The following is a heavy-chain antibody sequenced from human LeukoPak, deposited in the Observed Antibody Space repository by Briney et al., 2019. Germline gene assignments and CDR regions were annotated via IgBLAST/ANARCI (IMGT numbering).Heavy chain of an antibody. CDR2: IYENGGTT. CDR1: GFTFRSHA. Sequence: GGSLRLSCVGSGFTFRSHAMSWVRQAPEKGLEFVSGIYENGGTTYYADSVKGRFTVSRDNSKSTLYLQVNSLTADDTAVYYCARETSSVHSNAGPPFDYWGQGTLVTVSS. D-gene: IGHD2-15*01. J-gene: IGHJ4*02. CDR3: ARETSSVHSNAGPPFDY. V-gene: IGHV3-23*01.